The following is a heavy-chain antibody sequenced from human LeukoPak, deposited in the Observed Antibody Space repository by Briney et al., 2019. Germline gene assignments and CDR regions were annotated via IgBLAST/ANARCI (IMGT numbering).Heavy chain of an antibody. J-gene: IGHJ6*03. D-gene: IGHD3-3*01. CDR3: ARVPYYDFWSGAGSSYYYYMDV. CDR1: GYTFTSYD. V-gene: IGHV1-8*03. Sequence: GASVKVSCKASGYTFTSYDINWVRQATGQGLEWMGWMNPNSGNTGYAQKFQGRVTITRNTSISTAYMELSSLRSEDTAVYYCARVPYYDFWSGAGSSYYYYMDVWGKGTTVTVSS. CDR2: MNPNSGNT.